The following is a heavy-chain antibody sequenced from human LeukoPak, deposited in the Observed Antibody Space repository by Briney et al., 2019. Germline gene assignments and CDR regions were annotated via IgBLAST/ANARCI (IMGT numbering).Heavy chain of an antibody. CDR3: ARRFYYDILTGYQRAAFDI. Sequence: ASVNVSCKASGYTFTSYAMNWVRQAPGQGLEWMGWINTNTGNPTYAQGFTGRFVFSLDTSVSTAYLQISSLKAEDTAVYYCARRFYYDILTGYQRAAFDIWGQGTMVTVSS. D-gene: IGHD3-9*01. CDR1: GYTFTSYA. J-gene: IGHJ3*02. CDR2: INTNTGNP. V-gene: IGHV7-4-1*02.